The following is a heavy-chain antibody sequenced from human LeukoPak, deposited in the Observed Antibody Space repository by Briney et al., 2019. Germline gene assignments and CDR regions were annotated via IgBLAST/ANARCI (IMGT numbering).Heavy chain of an antibody. V-gene: IGHV4-61*02. J-gene: IGHJ4*02. CDR1: GGSISSGGEY. D-gene: IGHD3-9*01. Sequence: SETLSLTCTVSGGSISSGGEYWSWIRQPAGKGLEWIGRIYTSGSTNYNPSLKSRVTISVDTSKNQFSLKLSSVTAADTAVYYCARERADILTGYYSFDYWGQGTLVTVSS. CDR2: IYTSGST. CDR3: ARERADILTGYYSFDY.